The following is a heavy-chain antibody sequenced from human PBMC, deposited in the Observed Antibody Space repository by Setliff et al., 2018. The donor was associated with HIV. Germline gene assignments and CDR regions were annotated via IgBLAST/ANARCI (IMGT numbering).Heavy chain of an antibody. J-gene: IGHJ2*01. CDR2: VSGSGSI. V-gene: IGHV4-4*07. CDR1: GGSISRFY. D-gene: IGHD3-3*01. CDR3: ARGYWEVVRFDWYFDL. Sequence: SETLSLTCSISGGSISRFYWSWIRQPAGKGLEWIGRVSGSGSINSNPSFRSRVLMSVDISNNQFSLKLRSVTAADTAVYYCARGYWEVVRFDWYFDLWGRGSLVTVSS.